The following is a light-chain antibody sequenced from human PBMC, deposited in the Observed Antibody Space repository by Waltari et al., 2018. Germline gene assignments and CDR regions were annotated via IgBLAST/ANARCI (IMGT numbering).Light chain of an antibody. V-gene: IGLV3-1*01. CDR2: QDM. Sequence: SYELTQPPSVSVSPGQTATLPCSADQLGDKFVAWYQQKSGQSPVLVIYQDMKRPSGIPERFSGSNSGNTATLTISGTQVDDEADFYCQAWDTTIVVFGGGTKLTVL. CDR3: QAWDTTIVV. CDR1: QLGDKF. J-gene: IGLJ2*01.